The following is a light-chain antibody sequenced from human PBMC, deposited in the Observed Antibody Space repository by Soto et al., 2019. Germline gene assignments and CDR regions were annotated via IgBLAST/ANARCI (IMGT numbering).Light chain of an antibody. Sequence: DLQMTQSPSSLSASVGDRVTITCRASQSISSYLNWYQQKPGKAPKLLIYAASSLQSGVPSRFSGSGSGTDFTLNISSLQPEDFATYYCQQSYSTLYTFGQGTKLEIK. CDR3: QQSYSTLYT. CDR1: QSISSY. J-gene: IGKJ2*01. CDR2: AAS. V-gene: IGKV1-39*01.